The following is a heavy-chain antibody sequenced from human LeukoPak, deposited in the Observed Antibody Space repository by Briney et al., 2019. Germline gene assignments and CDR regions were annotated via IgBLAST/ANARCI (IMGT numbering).Heavy chain of an antibody. CDR3: ARGLYSSSTGDY. CDR2: IIPILGIA. D-gene: IGHD6-6*01. Sequence: SVKVSCKASGGTFSSYAISWVRQAPGQGLEWMGRIIPILGIANYAQKFQGRVTITADKSTSTAYMELSSLRSEDTAVYYCARGLYSSSTGDYWGQGTLVTVSS. V-gene: IGHV1-69*04. J-gene: IGHJ4*02. CDR1: GGTFSSYA.